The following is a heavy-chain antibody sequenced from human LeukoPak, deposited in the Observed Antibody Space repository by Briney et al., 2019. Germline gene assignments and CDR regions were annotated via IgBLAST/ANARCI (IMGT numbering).Heavy chain of an antibody. V-gene: IGHV4-31*03. D-gene: IGHD3-10*01. J-gene: IGHJ6*03. CDR2: IYYSGST. CDR1: GGPISSGGYY. CDR3: ASGVRAAHYYYYYYMDV. Sequence: PSQTLSLTCTVSGGPISSGGYYWSWIRQHPGKGLEWIGYIYYSGSTYYNPSLKSRVTISVDTSKNQFSLKLSSVTAADTAVYYCASGVRAAHYYYYYYMDVWGKGTTVTVSS.